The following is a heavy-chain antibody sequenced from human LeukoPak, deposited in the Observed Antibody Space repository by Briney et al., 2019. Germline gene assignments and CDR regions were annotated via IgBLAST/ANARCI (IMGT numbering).Heavy chain of an antibody. Sequence: GGSLRLSCAASGFTFSSYAMSWVRQAPGKGLGWVSAISGSGGSTYYADSVKGRFTISRDNSKNTLYLQMNSLRAEDTAVYYCAKDRRDGYNSFNYWGQGTLVTVSS. CDR3: AKDRRDGYNSFNY. J-gene: IGHJ4*02. V-gene: IGHV3-23*01. D-gene: IGHD5-24*01. CDR1: GFTFSSYA. CDR2: ISGSGGST.